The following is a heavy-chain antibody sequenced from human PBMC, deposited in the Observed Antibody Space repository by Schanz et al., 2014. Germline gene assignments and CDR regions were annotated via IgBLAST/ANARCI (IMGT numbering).Heavy chain of an antibody. CDR3: ARPTLWFGDNCFDP. V-gene: IGHV3-23*04. Sequence: EVQLVESGGGLVKPGGSLRLSCSASGFTFSIYAMHWVRQARGKGLEWVSAMNESHSTIYYADSVRGRFTISRDNAENTLYLQMNSLRAEDTAVYYCARPTLWFGDNCFDPWGQGTLVTVSS. CDR1: GFTFSIYA. J-gene: IGHJ5*02. CDR2: MNESHSTI. D-gene: IGHD3-10*01.